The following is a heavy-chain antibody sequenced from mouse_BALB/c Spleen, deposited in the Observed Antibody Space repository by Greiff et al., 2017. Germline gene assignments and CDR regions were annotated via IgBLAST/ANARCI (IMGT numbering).Heavy chain of an antibody. Sequence: QVQLKESGPGLVAPSQSLSITCTVSGFSLTSYGVHWVRQPPGKGLEWLGVIWAGGSTNYNSALMSRLSISKDNYKSQVFLKMNSLQTDDTAMYYCAREYYYGSRRNYYAMDYWGQGTSVTVSS. V-gene: IGHV2-9*02. CDR2: IWAGGST. CDR1: GFSLTSYG. J-gene: IGHJ4*01. D-gene: IGHD1-1*01. CDR3: AREYYYGSRRNYYAMDY.